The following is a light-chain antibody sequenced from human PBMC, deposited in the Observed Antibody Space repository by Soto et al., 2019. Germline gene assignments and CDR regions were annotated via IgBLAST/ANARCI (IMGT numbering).Light chain of an antibody. J-gene: IGKJ5*01. Sequence: EIVITQCPATLSVSQGERATLSCRASQSVSSYLAWYQQKPGQAPRLLIYDASNRATGIPARFSGSGSGTDFTLTISSLEPEDFAVYYCQQRSNWPITFGQGTRLE. CDR3: QQRSNWPIT. CDR2: DAS. CDR1: QSVSSY. V-gene: IGKV3-11*01.